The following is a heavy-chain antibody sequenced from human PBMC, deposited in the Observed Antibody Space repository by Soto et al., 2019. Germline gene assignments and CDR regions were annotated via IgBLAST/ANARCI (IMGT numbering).Heavy chain of an antibody. CDR1: GFTFISYG. V-gene: IGHV3-33*01. D-gene: IGHD3-3*01. CDR3: AREPYYDFWSGYVYYYGMDV. J-gene: IGHJ6*02. CDR2: IWYDGSNK. Sequence: GGSLRLSCAASGFTFISYGMHFFRHSPFKWLEWVAVIWYDGSNKYYADSVKGRFTISRDNSKNTLYLQMNSLRAEDTAVYYCAREPYYDFWSGYVYYYGMDVWGQGTTVTVSS.